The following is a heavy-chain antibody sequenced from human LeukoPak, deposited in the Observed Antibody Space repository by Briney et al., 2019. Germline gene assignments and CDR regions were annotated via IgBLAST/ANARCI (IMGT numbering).Heavy chain of an antibody. CDR3: ARAGDPVDYYYYMDV. D-gene: IGHD7-27*01. V-gene: IGHV4-59*01. CDR2: IYYSGST. CDR1: GGSISSYY. Sequence: SETLSLTCTVSGGSISSYYWSWIRQPPGKGLEWIGYIYYSGSTNYNPSLKSRVTISVDTSKNQFSLKLSSVTAADTAVYYCARAGDPVDYYYYMDVWGKGTTVTISS. J-gene: IGHJ6*03.